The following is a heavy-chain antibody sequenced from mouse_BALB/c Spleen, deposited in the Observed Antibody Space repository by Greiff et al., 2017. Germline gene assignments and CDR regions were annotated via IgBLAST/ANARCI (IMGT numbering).Heavy chain of an antibody. CDR1: GYTFTSYN. Sequence: QVQLQQPGAELVKPGASVKMSCKASGYTFTSYNMHWVKQTPGQGLEWIGAIYPGNGDTSYNQKFKGKATLTAVKSSSTAYMQLSSLTSEDSAVYNCAREDYRYDCLDYWGQGTTLTVSS. CDR3: AREDYRYDCLDY. D-gene: IGHD2-14*01. CDR2: IYPGNGDT. J-gene: IGHJ2*01. V-gene: IGHV1-12*01.